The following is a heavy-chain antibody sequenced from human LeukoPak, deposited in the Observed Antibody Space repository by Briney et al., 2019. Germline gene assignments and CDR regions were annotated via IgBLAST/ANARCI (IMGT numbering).Heavy chain of an antibody. J-gene: IGHJ4*02. Sequence: PSETLSLTCTVSGGSISSSSYYWGWIRRPPGKGLEWIGTIYYSGTTYYNPSLKSRVTISVDTSKNQFSLKVSSVTAADTAVYYCVRQNPLVATSNPTFDYWGQGTLVTVSS. V-gene: IGHV4-39*01. CDR1: GGSISSSSYY. D-gene: IGHD5-12*01. CDR2: IYYSGTT. CDR3: VRQNPLVATSNPTFDY.